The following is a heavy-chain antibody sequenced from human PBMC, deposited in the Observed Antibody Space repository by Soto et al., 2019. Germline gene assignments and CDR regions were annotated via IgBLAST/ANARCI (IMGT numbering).Heavy chain of an antibody. D-gene: IGHD2-2*01. Sequence: SETLSLTCTFSGGSVSSGSYYWTWIRQPPGKGLEWIGYIYYSGSTNYNPSLKSRVTISLDTSNNQFSLRLSSVTAADTAVYYCAMTFCSTTSCQAHDMDVWGQGTTVTVSS. J-gene: IGHJ6*02. V-gene: IGHV4-61*01. CDR1: GGSVSSGSYY. CDR2: IYYSGST. CDR3: AMTFCSTTSCQAHDMDV.